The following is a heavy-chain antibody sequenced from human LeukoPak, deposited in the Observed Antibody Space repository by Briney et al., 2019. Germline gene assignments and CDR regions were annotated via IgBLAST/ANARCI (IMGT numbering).Heavy chain of an antibody. D-gene: IGHD6-6*01. CDR1: GFTFSSYS. CDR3: ARELYSSSSEEYYYYYYYMDV. J-gene: IGHJ6*03. Sequence: GGSLRLSCAASGFTFSSYSMNWVRQAPGQGLEWVAVISYDGSNKYYADSVKGRFTISRDNSKNTLYLQMNSLRAEDTAVYYCARELYSSSSEEYYYYYYYMDVWGKGTTVTVSS. CDR2: ISYDGSNK. V-gene: IGHV3-30*03.